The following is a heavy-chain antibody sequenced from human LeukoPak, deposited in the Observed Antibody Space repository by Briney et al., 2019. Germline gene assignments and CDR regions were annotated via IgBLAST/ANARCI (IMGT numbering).Heavy chain of an antibody. V-gene: IGHV4-59*01. CDR3: ARYDWAKYFDY. Sequence: PSETLSLTCPVSGGSISSYYWSWIRQPPGKGLEWIGYIYYSGSTNYNPSLKSRVTMSADTSKNQFSLKLTSVTAADTAVYYCARYDWAKYFDYWGQGTPVTVSS. J-gene: IGHJ4*02. CDR2: IYYSGST. D-gene: IGHD3-16*01. CDR1: GGSISSYY.